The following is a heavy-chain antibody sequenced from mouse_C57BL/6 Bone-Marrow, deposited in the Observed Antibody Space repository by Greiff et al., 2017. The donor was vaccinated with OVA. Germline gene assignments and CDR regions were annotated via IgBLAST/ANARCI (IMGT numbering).Heavy chain of an antibody. V-gene: IGHV7-3*01. CDR3: ARYPFYAMDN. CDR2: IRNKANGYTT. Sequence: EVMLVESGGGLVQPGGSLSLSCAASGFTFTDYYMSWVRQPPGKALEWLGFIRNKANGYTTEYSASVKGRFTISRDNSQSILYLQMNALRAEDSATYYCARYPFYAMDNWGQGTSVTVSS. CDR1: GFTFTDYY. J-gene: IGHJ4*01.